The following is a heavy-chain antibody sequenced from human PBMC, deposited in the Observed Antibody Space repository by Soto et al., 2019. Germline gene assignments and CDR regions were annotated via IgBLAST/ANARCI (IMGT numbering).Heavy chain of an antibody. Sequence: SQTLSLTCAISGDSVSSNTAAWNWTRQSPSRGLEWLGRTYYRSKWYYDYADYVKSRVTINPDTAKNQFSLQLNSVTPEDTAVYYCARDSSGWNAVAPDYSYYGIDVWGQGTTVTVSS. CDR2: TYYRSKWYY. J-gene: IGHJ6*02. CDR1: GDSVSSNTAA. V-gene: IGHV6-1*01. D-gene: IGHD6-19*01. CDR3: ARDSSGWNAVAPDYSYYGIDV.